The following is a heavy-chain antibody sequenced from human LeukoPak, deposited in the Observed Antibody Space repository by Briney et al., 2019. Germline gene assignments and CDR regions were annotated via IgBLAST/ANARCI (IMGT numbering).Heavy chain of an antibody. J-gene: IGHJ4*02. CDR1: GGSISSGGYS. CDR2: IYHSGST. CDR3: ARGVVTAIVDYFDY. Sequence: SQTLSLTCDVSGGSISSGGYSWSWIRQPPGKGLEWIGCIYHSGSTYHNPSLKSRVTISVDRSKNQLSLKLRSVTAAGTAVYYCARGVVTAIVDYFDYWGQGTLVTVSS. D-gene: IGHD2-21*02. V-gene: IGHV4-30-2*01.